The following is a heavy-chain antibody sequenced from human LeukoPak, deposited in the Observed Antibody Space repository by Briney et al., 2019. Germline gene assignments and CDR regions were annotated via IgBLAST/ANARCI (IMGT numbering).Heavy chain of an antibody. CDR1: GFTFNNFA. V-gene: IGHV3-23*01. Sequence: GGSLRLSCAASGFTFNNFAMSWVGQAPGNGLEGVSGISGSGGSTYYKDSVKGRFTISRDNSKNTLYLQMNSLNAEDTALYYCAKGRCSGGSCYGRGLDYWGQGTLVTVSS. CDR2: ISGSGGST. D-gene: IGHD2-15*01. CDR3: AKGRCSGGSCYGRGLDY. J-gene: IGHJ4*02.